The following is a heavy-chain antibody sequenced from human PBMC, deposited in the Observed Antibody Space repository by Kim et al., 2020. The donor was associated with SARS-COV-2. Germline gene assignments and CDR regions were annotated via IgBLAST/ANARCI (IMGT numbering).Heavy chain of an antibody. Sequence: ASVKVSCKTSGYTFTNNYITWVRQAPGQGLEWMGSISTYKGNTHYVEKFQGRVTMTTDTSTNTAYMELRSLRSDDTAVYYCARVLAAGPFDYWGQGSLVTVSS. V-gene: IGHV1-18*04. CDR1: GYTFTNNY. CDR3: ARVLAAGPFDY. D-gene: IGHD6-25*01. J-gene: IGHJ4*02. CDR2: ISTYKGNT.